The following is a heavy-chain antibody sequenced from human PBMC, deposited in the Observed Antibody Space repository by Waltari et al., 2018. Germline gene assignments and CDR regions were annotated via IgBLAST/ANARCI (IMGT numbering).Heavy chain of an antibody. CDR3: VRLEDCAGPGGNCYSGDPFAMDV. J-gene: IGHJ6*02. V-gene: IGHV4-34*01. D-gene: IGHD2-15*01. CDR2: INHAAKS. Sequence: QVQLQQWGAGLLQPSETLSLTCAVYGGSFTGYYWGWVRQPPGKGLEWLGEINHAAKSNYNPSLRSRVIMSADTSKNPFSLKLTVVTAADTVVYYCVRLEDCAGPGGNCYSGDPFAMDVWGQGTTVTVSS. CDR1: GGSFTGYY.